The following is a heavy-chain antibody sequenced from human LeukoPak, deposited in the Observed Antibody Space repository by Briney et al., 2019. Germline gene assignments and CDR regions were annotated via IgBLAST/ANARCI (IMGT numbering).Heavy chain of an antibody. Sequence: PGGSLRLSCAASGFTFSSYGMHWVRQAPGKGLEWVAFIRYDGSNKYYADSVKGRFTTSRDNSKNTLYLQMNSLRAEDTAVYYCARVSAAAGTFDYWGQGTLVTVSS. CDR3: ARVSAAAGTFDY. CDR2: IRYDGSNK. CDR1: GFTFSSYG. J-gene: IGHJ4*02. V-gene: IGHV3-30*02. D-gene: IGHD6-13*01.